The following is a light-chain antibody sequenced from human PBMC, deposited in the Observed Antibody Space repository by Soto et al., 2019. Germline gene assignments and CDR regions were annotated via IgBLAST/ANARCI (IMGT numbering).Light chain of an antibody. Sequence: EIVLTQSPGTLSLSPGERATLTCRASQSVSSSDLAWYQQKPGQAPRLLMYDASSRATGIPDRFSGSGSGTDFTLTISRLEPEDFAVYYCQQFGTSFPYTFGQGTELDI. CDR3: QQFGTSFPYT. CDR1: QSVSSSD. J-gene: IGKJ2*01. V-gene: IGKV3-20*01. CDR2: DAS.